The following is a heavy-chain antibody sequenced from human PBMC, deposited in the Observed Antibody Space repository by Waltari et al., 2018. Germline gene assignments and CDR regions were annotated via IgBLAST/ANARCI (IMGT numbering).Heavy chain of an antibody. V-gene: IGHV1-8*01. CDR1: GYTSTRYV. CDR3: ARGAAAGKGANWFDP. J-gene: IGHJ5*02. CDR2: VNPNSGNT. Sequence: QVQLVQSGAEVKRPGASVKVSCKASGYTSTRYVINWVRQATGQGVEWMGWVNPNSGNTGYAKTFQDRVIMTTNASISTAYMGLSSLRSEDTAVYYCARGAAAGKGANWFDPWGQGTLVIVSS. D-gene: IGHD6-13*01.